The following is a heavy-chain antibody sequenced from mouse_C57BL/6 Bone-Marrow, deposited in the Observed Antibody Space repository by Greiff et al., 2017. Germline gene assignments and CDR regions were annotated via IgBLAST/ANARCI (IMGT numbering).Heavy chain of an antibody. CDR3: ARSIYGNFSSYWYCDV. J-gene: IGHJ1*03. Sequence: QVQLQQSGPELVKPGASVTLSCKASGYTFTSYDINWVKQRPGQGLEWIGWIYPRDGSTKYNEKLQGNATLTVDTSSSTAYMELHSLTSEDSAVYFCARSIYGNFSSYWYCDVWGTGTTVTVSS. D-gene: IGHD2-1*01. V-gene: IGHV1-85*01. CDR2: IYPRDGST. CDR1: GYTFTSYD.